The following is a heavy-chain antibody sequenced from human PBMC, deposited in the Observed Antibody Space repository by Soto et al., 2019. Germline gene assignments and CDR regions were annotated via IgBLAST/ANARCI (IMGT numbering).Heavy chain of an antibody. Sequence: QVQLVESGGGVVQPGRSLRLSCAASGFTFSSYGMHWVRQAPGKGLEWVAVISYDGSNKYYADSVKGRFTIPRDNSKNTLYLQMNSLRAEDTAVYYCAKDEESGSSGWLVDYWGQGTLVTVSS. V-gene: IGHV3-30*18. CDR2: ISYDGSNK. CDR1: GFTFSSYG. D-gene: IGHD6-19*01. CDR3: AKDEESGSSGWLVDY. J-gene: IGHJ4*02.